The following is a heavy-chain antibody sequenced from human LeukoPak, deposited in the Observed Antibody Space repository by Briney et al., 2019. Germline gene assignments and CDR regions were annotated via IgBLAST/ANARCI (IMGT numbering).Heavy chain of an antibody. Sequence: SETLSLTCTVSGGSIRGHFGSLIRQPPGKGLEWIGNIFYSGSTNYNPSLKCRVTISVDTANNQLSLKLTSVTTADTAVYYYGKALNMGCDIWGQGTMVTVSS. V-gene: IGHV4-59*11. D-gene: IGHD6-6*01. CDR3: GKALNMGCDI. CDR1: GGSIRGHF. CDR2: IFYSGST. J-gene: IGHJ3*02.